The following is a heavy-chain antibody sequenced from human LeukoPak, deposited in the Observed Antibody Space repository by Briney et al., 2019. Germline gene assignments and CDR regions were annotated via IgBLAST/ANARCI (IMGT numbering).Heavy chain of an antibody. CDR1: GLTFSNYN. V-gene: IGHV3-33*01. D-gene: IGHD3-9*01. Sequence: GGSLRLSCVASGLTFSNYNMHWVRQAPGKGLEWVAVIWHDGNYKYYVDSVKGRFTISRDNSKNSLYLQMNSLRAEDTAVYYCVRDLYYDILTGSSNWFDPWGQGTLVTVSS. J-gene: IGHJ5*02. CDR3: VRDLYYDILTGSSNWFDP. CDR2: IWHDGNYK.